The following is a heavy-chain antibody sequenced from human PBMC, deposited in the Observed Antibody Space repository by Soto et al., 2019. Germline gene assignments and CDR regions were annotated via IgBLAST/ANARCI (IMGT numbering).Heavy chain of an antibody. Sequence: SETLSLTCTVSGGSISSSSYYWGWIRQPPGKGLEWIGSIYYSGSTYYNPSLKSRVTISVDTSKNQFSLKLSSVTAADTAVYYCARLRRESSSSWYTVDYWGQGTLVTVSS. D-gene: IGHD6-13*01. V-gene: IGHV4-39*01. CDR1: GGSISSSSYY. CDR2: IYYSGST. CDR3: ARLRRESSSSWYTVDY. J-gene: IGHJ4*02.